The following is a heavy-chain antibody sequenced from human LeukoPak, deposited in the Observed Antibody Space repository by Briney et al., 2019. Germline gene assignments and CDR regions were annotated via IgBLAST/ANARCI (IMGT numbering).Heavy chain of an antibody. J-gene: IGHJ5*02. CDR1: GFTFSSYW. D-gene: IGHD2-15*01. CDR3: ARGWRNWFDP. V-gene: IGHV3-74*01. CDR2: INSDGSST. Sequence: GGSLRLSSAASGFTFSSYWMHWVRQAPGKGLVWVSHINSDGSSTNYADSVKGRFTISRDNAKNTLYLQMNGLRVEDTAVYYCARGWRNWFDPWGQGTLVTVSS.